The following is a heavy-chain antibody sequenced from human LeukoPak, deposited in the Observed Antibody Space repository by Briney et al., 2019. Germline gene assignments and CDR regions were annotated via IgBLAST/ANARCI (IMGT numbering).Heavy chain of an antibody. CDR2: IYHSGST. J-gene: IGHJ4*02. CDR1: VYSINSGFY. Sequence: SETLSLTCTASVYSINSGFYWGWIRQPPGKGLECIGSIYHSGSTHYKSSLKSRVTISVDTSKNQLSLKLTSVTAADTAVYYCARGVGLTQGGAFDFWGQGTLVTVSS. D-gene: IGHD3-16*01. CDR3: ARGVGLTQGGAFDF. V-gene: IGHV4-38-2*02.